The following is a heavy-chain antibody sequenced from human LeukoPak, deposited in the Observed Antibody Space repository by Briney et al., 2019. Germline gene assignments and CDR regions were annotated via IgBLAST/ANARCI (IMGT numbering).Heavy chain of an antibody. CDR1: GDSISRFY. Sequence: SDTLSLTCTVSGDSISRFYWNWIRQPPGKGLEWIGYIHYSGSTNYNPSLKSRVTISVDSSKNQFSLRLSSVTAADTAVYYRAACSYYYGSSGYYPWWGQGTLVTVSS. CDR3: AACSYYYGSSGYYPW. D-gene: IGHD3-22*01. V-gene: IGHV4-59*07. J-gene: IGHJ4*02. CDR2: IHYSGST.